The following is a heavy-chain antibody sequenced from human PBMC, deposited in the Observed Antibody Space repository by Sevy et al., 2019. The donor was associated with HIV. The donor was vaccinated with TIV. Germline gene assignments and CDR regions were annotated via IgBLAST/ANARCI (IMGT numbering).Heavy chain of an antibody. CDR3: ARYYYDSSGYYAYNGMDV. V-gene: IGHV1-8*01. CDR2: MNSNSGNT. D-gene: IGHD3-22*01. CDR1: GYTFTSYD. J-gene: IGHJ6*02. Sequence: ASVKVSCKASGYTFTSYDINWVRQATGQGLEWMGWMNSNSGNTGYAQKFQGRVTMTRNTSISTAYMELSSLRSEDTAVYYCARYYYDSSGYYAYNGMDVWGQGTTVTVSS.